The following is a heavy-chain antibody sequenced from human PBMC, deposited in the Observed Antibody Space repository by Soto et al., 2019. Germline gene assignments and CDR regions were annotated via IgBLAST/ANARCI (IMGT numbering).Heavy chain of an antibody. V-gene: IGHV1-69*12. CDR1: GGTFSSYA. CDR2: IIPIFGTA. CDR3: ASSVVVTAIRLDYYYYGMDV. D-gene: IGHD2-21*02. J-gene: IGHJ6*02. Sequence: QVQLVQSGAEVKKPGSSVKVSCKASGGTFSSYAISWVRQAPGQGLEWMGGIIPIFGTANYAQKFQGRVTITADESTSTXYXXLSSLRSEDTAVYYCASSVVVTAIRLDYYYYGMDVWGQGTTVTVSS.